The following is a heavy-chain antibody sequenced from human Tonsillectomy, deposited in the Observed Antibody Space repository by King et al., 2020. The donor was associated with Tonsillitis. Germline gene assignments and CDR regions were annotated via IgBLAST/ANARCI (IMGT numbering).Heavy chain of an antibody. Sequence: QLQESGAGLVKPSETLSLTCTVSGGSFSSSSYNWGWNRQPPGKGLEWIGSIYYSGSTFYNPSLKSRVTISVDTSKNQFSLKLSSVTAADTAVYYCARTGGIGAPPGYYYGMDVWGQGTTVTVSS. D-gene: IGHD6-6*01. CDR1: GGSFSSSSYN. CDR2: IYYSGST. V-gene: IGHV4-39*07. J-gene: IGHJ6*02. CDR3: ARTGGIGAPPGYYYGMDV.